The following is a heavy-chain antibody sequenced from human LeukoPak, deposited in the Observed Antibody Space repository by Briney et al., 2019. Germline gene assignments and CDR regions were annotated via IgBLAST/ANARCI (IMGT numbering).Heavy chain of an antibody. D-gene: IGHD4-23*01. V-gene: IGHV3-74*01. CDR3: ARDDYGGRGEFDY. CDR2: INSDGSTT. J-gene: IGHJ4*02. Sequence: GGSLRLSCAASGFTFSSYWMHWVRHAPGKGLVWVSRINSDGSTTSYADSVKGRFTISRDNAKNTLYLQMNSLRAEDTAVYYCARDDYGGRGEFDYWGQGTLVTVSS. CDR1: GFTFSSYW.